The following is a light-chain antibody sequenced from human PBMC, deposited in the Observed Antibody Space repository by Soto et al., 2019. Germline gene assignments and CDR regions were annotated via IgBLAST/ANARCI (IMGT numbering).Light chain of an antibody. CDR1: SSNIGSNY. CDR2: RNN. CDR3: AAWDDSLSGVV. Sequence: QSVLTQPPSASGTPGQRVTISCSGSSSNIGSNYVYWYQQLPGTAPKLLIYRNNQRPSGVPDRFSGSKSGTSASLAISGLRSEDEAEYYCAAWDDSLSGVVFGGGTKRTV. J-gene: IGLJ2*01. V-gene: IGLV1-47*01.